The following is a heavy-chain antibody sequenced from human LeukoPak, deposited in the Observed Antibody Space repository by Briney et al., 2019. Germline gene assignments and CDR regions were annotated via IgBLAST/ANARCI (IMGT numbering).Heavy chain of an antibody. CDR1: GFTVTNNN. J-gene: IGHJ3*02. Sequence: GGSLRLSCAASGFTVTNNNMSGVRQAPGKGLEWVSVIYSGGSTYYADSVKGRFTISRDNSKNTLYLQMNSLRVEDTAVYYCASDSSLVFDDPFDIWGQGTLVTVSS. CDR2: IYSGGST. CDR3: ASDSSLVFDDPFDI. V-gene: IGHV3-53*01. D-gene: IGHD6-6*01.